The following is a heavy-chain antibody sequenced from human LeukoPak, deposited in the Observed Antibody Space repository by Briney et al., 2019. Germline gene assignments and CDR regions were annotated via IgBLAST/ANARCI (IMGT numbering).Heavy chain of an antibody. D-gene: IGHD6-13*01. CDR1: GGSISSGSYY. CDR3: ARGEEQQLNWFDP. J-gene: IGHJ5*02. V-gene: IGHV4-61*02. Sequence: SETLSLTCTVSGGSISSGSYYWSWIRQPAGKGLEWIGRIYTSGSTNYNPSLKSRVTISVDTSKNQFSLKLSSVTAADTAVYYCARGEEQQLNWFDPWGQGTLVTVSS. CDR2: IYTSGST.